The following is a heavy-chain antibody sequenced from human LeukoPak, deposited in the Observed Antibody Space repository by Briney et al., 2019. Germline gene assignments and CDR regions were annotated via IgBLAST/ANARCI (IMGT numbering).Heavy chain of an antibody. CDR2: IYYSGST. CDR1: GGSISSYY. CDR3: ARGGALVRGVNLDYYYYMDV. J-gene: IGHJ6*03. Sequence: SETLSLTCTVSGGSISSYYWSWIRQPPGKGLEWIGYIYYSGSTNYNPSLKSRVTISVDTSKNQFSLKLSSVTAADTAVYYCARGGALVRGVNLDYYYYMDVWGKGTTVTISS. D-gene: IGHD3-10*01. V-gene: IGHV4-59*01.